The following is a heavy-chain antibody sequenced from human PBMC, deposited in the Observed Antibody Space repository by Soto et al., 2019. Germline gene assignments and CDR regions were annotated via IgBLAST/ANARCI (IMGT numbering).Heavy chain of an antibody. D-gene: IGHD5-18*01. CDR2: MNPNSGNT. J-gene: IGHJ3*02. CDR1: GYTFTSYD. Sequence: QVQLVQSGAEVKKPGASVKVSCKASGYTFTSYDINWVRQATGQGLEWMGWMNPNSGNTGYAQKFQGRVTMTRNTSISTGYMELSSLRSEDTAVYYCASGQSGYSYGDDAFDIWGQGTMVAVSS. CDR3: ASGQSGYSYGDDAFDI. V-gene: IGHV1-8*01.